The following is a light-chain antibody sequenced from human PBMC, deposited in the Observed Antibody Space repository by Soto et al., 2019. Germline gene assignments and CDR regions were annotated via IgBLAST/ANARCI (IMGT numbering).Light chain of an antibody. Sequence: QSALTQPASVSGSPGQSITISCTGTSSEVGSYNLVSWYQQHPGKAPKLMIYEGSKRPSGVSNRFSGSKSGNTASLTISGLQAEDEADYYCCSYAGSSIVVFGGGTKVTVL. CDR2: EGS. CDR1: SSEVGSYNL. V-gene: IGLV2-23*01. J-gene: IGLJ2*01. CDR3: CSYAGSSIVV.